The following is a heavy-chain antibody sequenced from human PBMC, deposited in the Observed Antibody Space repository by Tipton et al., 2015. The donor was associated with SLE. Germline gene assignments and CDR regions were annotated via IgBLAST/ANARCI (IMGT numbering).Heavy chain of an antibody. V-gene: IGHV3-7*01. J-gene: IGHJ4*02. CDR1: GFTSSHYW. CDR2: ISPDGTEE. CDR3: VRDLGYCLDGICV. Sequence: SLRLSCMASGFTSSHYWMAWVRQAPGKGLEWVARISPDGTEEHYVESVRGRFTVPRDGGKNSIHLQMNSLRVEDTAVYFCVRDLGYCLDGICVWGQGTLVTVSS. D-gene: IGHD2-15*01.